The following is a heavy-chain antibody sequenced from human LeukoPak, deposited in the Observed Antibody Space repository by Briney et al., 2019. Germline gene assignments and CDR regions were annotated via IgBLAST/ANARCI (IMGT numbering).Heavy chain of an antibody. D-gene: IGHD6-19*01. Sequence: ASVKVSCKASGYNFTGNYMHWVRQAPGQGLEWMGWINPNSGGTNYAQKFQGRVTMTRDTSISTAYMELSRLRSDDTAVYYCARVKNSSGWYKPRDYWGQGTLVTVSS. CDR1: GYNFTGNY. J-gene: IGHJ4*02. CDR2: INPNSGGT. V-gene: IGHV1-2*02. CDR3: ARVKNSSGWYKPRDY.